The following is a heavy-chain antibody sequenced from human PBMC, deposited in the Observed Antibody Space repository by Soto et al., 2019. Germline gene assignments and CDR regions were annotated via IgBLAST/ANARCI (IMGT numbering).Heavy chain of an antibody. D-gene: IGHD1-26*01. CDR3: ASRERVDAFDV. Sequence: QVQLLQSGAEVKKPGSSVKVSCKASGGTLSNYAISWVRQAPGQGLEWMGGIIPILGSANYAKKFQDRVTITADESTRTTYMELSSLRSEDAAVYFCASRERVDAFDVWGQGTMVTVSS. CDR1: GGTLSNYA. CDR2: IIPILGSA. V-gene: IGHV1-69*01. J-gene: IGHJ3*01.